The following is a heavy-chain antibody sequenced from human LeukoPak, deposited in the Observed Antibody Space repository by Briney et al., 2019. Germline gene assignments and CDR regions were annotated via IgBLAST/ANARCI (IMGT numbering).Heavy chain of an antibody. CDR1: GFTFSSYA. CDR3: ARDDGSYYDFWSGYYFAY. V-gene: IGHV3-23*01. CDR2: ISGSGGST. J-gene: IGHJ4*02. Sequence: SGGSLRLSCAASGFTFSSYAMSWVRQAPGKGLEWVSAISGSGGSTYYADSVKGRFTISRDNSKNTLYLQMNSLRAEDTAVYYCARDDGSYYDFWSGYYFAYWGQGTLVTVSS. D-gene: IGHD3-3*01.